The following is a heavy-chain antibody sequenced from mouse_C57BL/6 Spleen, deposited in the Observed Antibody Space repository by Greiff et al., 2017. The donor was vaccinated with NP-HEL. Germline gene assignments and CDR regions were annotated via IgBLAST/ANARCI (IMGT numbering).Heavy chain of an antibody. Sequence: QVQLQQPGAELVMPGASVKLSCKASGYTFTSYWMHWVKQRPGQGLEWIGEIDPSDSYTNYNQKFKGKSTLTVDKSSSTAYMQLSSLTSEDSAVYYCARSRKFLFDYWGQGTTLTVSS. CDR2: IDPSDSYT. V-gene: IGHV1-69*01. J-gene: IGHJ2*01. CDR1: GYTFTSYW. CDR3: ARSRKFLFDY.